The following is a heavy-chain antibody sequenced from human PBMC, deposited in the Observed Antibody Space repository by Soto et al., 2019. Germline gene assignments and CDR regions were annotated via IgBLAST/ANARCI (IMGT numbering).Heavy chain of an antibody. CDR1: GFTFSSYD. V-gene: IGHV3-13*01. Sequence: PGGSLRLSCAASGFTFSSYDIHWVRQATGKGLEWVSAIGTAGDTYYPGSVKGRFTISRENAKNSLYLQMNSLRAGDTAVYYCARGYYYDSSGYRYYYGMDVWGQGTTVTVSS. D-gene: IGHD3-22*01. CDR3: ARGYYYDSSGYRYYYGMDV. J-gene: IGHJ6*02. CDR2: IGTAGDT.